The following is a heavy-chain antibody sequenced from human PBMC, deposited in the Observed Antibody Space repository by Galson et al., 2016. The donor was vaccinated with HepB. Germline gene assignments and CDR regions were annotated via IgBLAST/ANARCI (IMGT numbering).Heavy chain of an antibody. CDR2: ISWDAGTT. CDR3: VKVGSAIAVTGYFDN. Sequence: SLRLSCAASGFTFSSYPMSWVRQAPGKGLEWVSLISWDAGTTYYVDSVKGRFTISRDSTKNSLNLQMNSLRPEDTAIYYCVKVGSAIAVTGYFDNWGQGTLVTVSA. CDR1: GFTFSSYP. J-gene: IGHJ4*02. D-gene: IGHD6-19*01. V-gene: IGHV3-43D*03.